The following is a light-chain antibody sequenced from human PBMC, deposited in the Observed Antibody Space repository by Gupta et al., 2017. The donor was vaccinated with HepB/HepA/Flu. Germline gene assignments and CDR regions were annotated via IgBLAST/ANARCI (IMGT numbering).Light chain of an antibody. CDR1: SSNIGTNY. V-gene: IGLV1-51*02. Sequence: QSVLTQPPSVSAAPGQKVTISCSGTSSNIGTNYVSCYQQVPGTAPKLLIFENNKRPSGIPDRFSGSKSDTSATLGITGLQTGDEADYYCVTWDNNLSGLFGGGTKLTVL. CDR3: VTWDNNLSGL. J-gene: IGLJ2*01. CDR2: ENN.